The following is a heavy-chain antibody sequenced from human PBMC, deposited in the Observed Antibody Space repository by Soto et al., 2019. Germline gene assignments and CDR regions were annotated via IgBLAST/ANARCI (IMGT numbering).Heavy chain of an antibody. Sequence: QVQLVQSGAEVKKSGSSVKVSCKASGGSFSSDVISWVRQAPGQGPEWMGGIIPIFGTANYAQKFQGRVTITADESTSTVYMELNSLRSADTALYYCAVKTGTVVAYYFDYWGQGTLVTVSS. J-gene: IGHJ4*02. CDR3: AVKTGTVVAYYFDY. CDR2: IIPIFGTA. D-gene: IGHD1-1*01. V-gene: IGHV1-69*01. CDR1: GGSFSSDV.